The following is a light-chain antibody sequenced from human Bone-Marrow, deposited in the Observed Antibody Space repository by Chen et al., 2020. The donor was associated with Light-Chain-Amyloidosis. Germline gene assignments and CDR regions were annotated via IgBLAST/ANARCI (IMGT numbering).Light chain of an antibody. CDR2: KDT. CDR1: TLQRQY. CDR3: QSADNSGIWV. J-gene: IGLJ3*02. V-gene: IGLV3-25*03. Sequence: SYDLTQPPSVSVSPGQTAWSTCSGVTLQRQYAFGFHQRPGQAPVLVIYKDTERPSGIPERFSGSSSGTTVTLTISGVQAEDEADYYCQSADNSGIWVFGGGTKLTAL.